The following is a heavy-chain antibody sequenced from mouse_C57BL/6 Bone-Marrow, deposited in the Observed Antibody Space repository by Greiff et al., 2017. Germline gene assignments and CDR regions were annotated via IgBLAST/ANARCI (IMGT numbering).Heavy chain of an antibody. V-gene: IGHV1-81*01. CDR2: IYPRSGNT. J-gene: IGHJ3*01. CDR3: ARERSSGYLAY. Sequence: VKLMESGAELARPGASVKLSCKASGYTFTSSGISWVKQRTGQGLEWIGEIYPRSGNTYYNEKFKGKATLTADKSSSTAYMELRSLTSEDSAVYFCARERSSGYLAYWGQGTLVTVSA. D-gene: IGHD3-2*02. CDR1: GYTFTSSG.